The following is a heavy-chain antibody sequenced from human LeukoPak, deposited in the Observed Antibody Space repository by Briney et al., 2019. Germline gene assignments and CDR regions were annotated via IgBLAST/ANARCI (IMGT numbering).Heavy chain of an antibody. CDR3: AKASWVSTADAVL. J-gene: IGHJ4*02. V-gene: IGHV3-23*01. CDR1: GITFSSYA. Sequence: GGSLTLSCVASGITFSSYAMSWVRETPARGLEWVSSLRGNGDAFYADSVKGRFTLSRDESRNTVYLQLNKLRVEDTAIYYCAKASWVSTADAVLWGQGTVVTVSS. D-gene: IGHD3-16*01. CDR2: LRGNGDA.